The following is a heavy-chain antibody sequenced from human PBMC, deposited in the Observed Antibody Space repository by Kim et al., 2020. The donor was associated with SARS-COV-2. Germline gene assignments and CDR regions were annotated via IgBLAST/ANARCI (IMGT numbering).Heavy chain of an antibody. V-gene: IGHV3-74*01. CDR3: ARGNSGAFDI. J-gene: IGHJ3*02. Sequence: IYADSGKGRFTLSRDNAKNTLYLQMNTLRAEDTAVYYCARGNSGAFDIWGQGTVVTVSS. D-gene: IGHD6-19*01.